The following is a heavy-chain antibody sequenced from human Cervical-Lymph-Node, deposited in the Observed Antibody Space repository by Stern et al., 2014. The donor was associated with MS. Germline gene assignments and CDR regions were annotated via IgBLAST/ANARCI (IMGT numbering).Heavy chain of an antibody. J-gene: IGHJ6*02. CDR3: ARDRVGMDV. CDR1: GFTISNYD. CDR2: IGTGGDT. Sequence: QLVQSGGGLVQPGGSLRLSCAASGFTISNYDMHWVRLVTGKRLEWVSAIGTGGDTYYPVSVKGRFTISRENAKNALYLQMNSLRVGDTAVYYCARDRVGMDVWGQGTTVTVAS. V-gene: IGHV3-13*01.